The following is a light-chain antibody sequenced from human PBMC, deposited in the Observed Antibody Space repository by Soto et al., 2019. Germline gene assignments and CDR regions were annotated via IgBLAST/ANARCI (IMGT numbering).Light chain of an antibody. CDR1: QGISNW. CDR3: QQGNSFPLT. V-gene: IGKV1-12*01. Sequence: DIQMTPSPSSVSASVGDRVTITCRASQGISNWLAWYQQKPGQAPKLLIYAASNSKRGVPSRFSGSRSGTDITLTISSLQPEDFAPYYCQQGNSFPLTFGGGTKVEIK. J-gene: IGKJ4*01. CDR2: AAS.